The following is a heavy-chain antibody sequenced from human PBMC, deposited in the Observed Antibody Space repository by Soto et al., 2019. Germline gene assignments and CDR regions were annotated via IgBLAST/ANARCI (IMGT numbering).Heavy chain of an antibody. CDR2: IYYSGST. V-gene: IGHV4-59*01. CDR3: ARIIAAAVMDV. J-gene: IGHJ6*02. D-gene: IGHD6-13*01. Sequence: QVQLQESGPGLVKPSETLSLTCTVSGGSISSYYWCWIRQPPGKGLEWIGYIYYSGSTKYTPSLKSRVTISVDTPKNQFSLKLSSVTAADTAVYYCARIIAAAVMDVWGQGTTVTVSS. CDR1: GGSISSYY.